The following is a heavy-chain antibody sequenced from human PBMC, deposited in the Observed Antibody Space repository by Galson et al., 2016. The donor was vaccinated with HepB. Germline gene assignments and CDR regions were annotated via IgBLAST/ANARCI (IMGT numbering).Heavy chain of an antibody. D-gene: IGHD5-18*01. CDR1: GFTFSSYA. Sequence: SLRLSCAASGFTFSSYAMSWVRQAPGKGLEWVSAISGSGGNTYYADSVKGRFTISRDNSKNTLYLQMNSLRAEDTAVYYCATPRGYSYCYWDDTTTDYWGQGTLVTVSS. J-gene: IGHJ4*02. V-gene: IGHV3-23*01. CDR2: ISGSGGNT. CDR3: ATPRGYSYCYWDDTTTDY.